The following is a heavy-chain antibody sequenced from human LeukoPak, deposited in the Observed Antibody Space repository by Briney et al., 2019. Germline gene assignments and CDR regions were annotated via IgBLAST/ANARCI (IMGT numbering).Heavy chain of an antibody. CDR3: ARGYCSGGSCYSYYYYNYMDV. D-gene: IGHD2-15*01. Sequence: SETLSLTCTVSGGSISSSSYYWGWIRQPPGKGLEWIGSIHYSGSTNYNPSLRSRVTISVDTSKNQFSLKLSSVTAADTAVYYCARGYCSGGSCYSYYYYNYMDVWGKGTTVTVSS. CDR2: IHYSGST. J-gene: IGHJ6*03. CDR1: GGSISSSSYY. V-gene: IGHV4-39*07.